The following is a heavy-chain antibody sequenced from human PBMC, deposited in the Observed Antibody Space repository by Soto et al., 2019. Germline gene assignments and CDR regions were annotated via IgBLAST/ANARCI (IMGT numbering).Heavy chain of an antibody. V-gene: IGHV1-3*01. CDR1: GYTFTNYA. J-gene: IGHJ6*02. D-gene: IGHD2-2*01. CDR3: ARVYCSTTTCYGYYATDV. Sequence: SVKVSCKASGYTFTNYAMHWVRQAPGQKLEWMGWINAGNGNTKYSETFQGRVTITRDTSANTAYMELSSLRSEDTAVYYCARVYCSTTTCYGYYATDVWGQGTTVTVSS. CDR2: INAGNGNT.